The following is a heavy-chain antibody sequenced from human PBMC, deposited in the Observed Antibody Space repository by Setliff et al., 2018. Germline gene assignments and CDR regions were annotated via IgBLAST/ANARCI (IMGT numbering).Heavy chain of an antibody. CDR3: ARGYYYGSGTDY. J-gene: IGHJ4*02. Sequence: KPSETLSLTCTVSGGSVSSSSYYWGWIRQPPGKGLEWIGSIYYSGSTYYNPSLKSRVTISVDTSKNQFSLKLSSVTAADTAVYYCARGYYYGSGTDYWGQGTLVTVSS. D-gene: IGHD3-10*01. CDR1: GGSVSSSSYY. V-gene: IGHV4-39*07. CDR2: IYYSGST.